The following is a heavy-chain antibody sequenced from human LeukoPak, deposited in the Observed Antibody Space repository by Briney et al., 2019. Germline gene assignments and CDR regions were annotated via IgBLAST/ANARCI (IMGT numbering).Heavy chain of an antibody. D-gene: IGHD3-10*01. CDR1: GYTFTSYA. Sequence: ASVKVSCKASGYTFTSYAMHWVRQAPGQRLEWMGWINAGNGNTKYSQKFQGRVTITRDTSASTAYMELSSLRSEDTAVYYCARGSEGGGLLWFGELLYRGLFDYWGQGTLVTVSS. J-gene: IGHJ4*02. CDR3: ARGSEGGGLLWFGELLYRGLFDY. V-gene: IGHV1-3*01. CDR2: INAGNGNT.